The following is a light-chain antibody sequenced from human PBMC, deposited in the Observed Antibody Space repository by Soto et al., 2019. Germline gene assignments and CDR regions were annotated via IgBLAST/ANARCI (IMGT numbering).Light chain of an antibody. V-gene: IGKV4-1*01. CDR1: QSLFYRSNKRNF. Sequence: DIVMTQSPDSMALSLGERATIDGKSSQSLFYRSNKRNFMAWYQQKPGQPPRLLFHWASTRESGVPARFSGSGSGTDFPLTISSLQAEDVAVYYCQQYYTTPLTFGGGTKVDIK. CDR2: WAS. CDR3: QQYYTTPLT. J-gene: IGKJ4*01.